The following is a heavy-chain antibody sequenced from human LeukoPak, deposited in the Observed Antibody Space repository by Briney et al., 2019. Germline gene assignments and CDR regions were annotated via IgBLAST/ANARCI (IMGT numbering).Heavy chain of an antibody. CDR3: TRDIGD. V-gene: IGHV3-74*01. Sequence: GGSLRLSCAASGFTFSSHWMHWVRQAPGKGLVWVSRINGDESGTSYADSVEGRFTISRDNAKNTLYLQMNSLKAEDTAVYYCTRDIGDWDQGTLVTVSS. CDR1: GFTFSSHW. D-gene: IGHD3-16*01. J-gene: IGHJ4*02. CDR2: INGDESGT.